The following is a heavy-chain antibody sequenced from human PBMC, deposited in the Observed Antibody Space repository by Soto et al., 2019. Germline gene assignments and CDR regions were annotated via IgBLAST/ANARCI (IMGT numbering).Heavy chain of an antibody. J-gene: IGHJ3*01. D-gene: IGHD3-22*01. CDR3: ATVPTYYYDGSGYANAFDV. CDR2: IYYSGSI. Sequence: QVQLQESGPGLVKPSQTLSLTCTVSSASINSGDYYWSWIRQPPGKGLEWIGYIYYSGSIYHNPSLKSRVIISVDMPKNQFSLKLSSVTAADTAVYYCATVPTYYYDGSGYANAFDVWGQGTMVTVSS. V-gene: IGHV4-30-4*01. CDR1: SASINSGDYY.